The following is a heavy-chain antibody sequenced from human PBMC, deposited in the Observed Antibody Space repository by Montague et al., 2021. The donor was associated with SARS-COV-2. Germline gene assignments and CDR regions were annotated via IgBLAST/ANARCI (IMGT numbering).Heavy chain of an antibody. CDR3: GRQKYDFWGGRFPDHFDS. V-gene: IGHV4-39*01. CDR2: IFHSGST. D-gene: IGHD3-3*01. CDR1: GGSITDINYY. Sequence: SETLSLTCTVSGGSITDINYYWGWIRQPPGKGLKWIGNIFHSGSTYYNPSLMSRVTISVDTSRNEFSLKVNSVTAADTAVYYCGRQKYDFWGGRFPDHFDSWGQGTLVTVSS. J-gene: IGHJ4*02.